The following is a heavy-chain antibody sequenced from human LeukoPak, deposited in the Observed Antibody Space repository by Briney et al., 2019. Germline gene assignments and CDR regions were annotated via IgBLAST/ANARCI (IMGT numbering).Heavy chain of an antibody. D-gene: IGHD3-10*01. CDR2: IHHSGST. V-gene: IGHV4-38-2*02. J-gene: IGHJ3*02. CDR1: GYSISSDYC. Sequence: SETLSLTCTVSGYSISSDYCWGWIQQPPGKGLEWIGSIHHSGSTYYNPSLKSRVTISLDTSKNQFSLKLRSVTAEGTAVYYCARDRLGEMNEAFDIWGQGTMVTVSS. CDR3: ARDRLGEMNEAFDI.